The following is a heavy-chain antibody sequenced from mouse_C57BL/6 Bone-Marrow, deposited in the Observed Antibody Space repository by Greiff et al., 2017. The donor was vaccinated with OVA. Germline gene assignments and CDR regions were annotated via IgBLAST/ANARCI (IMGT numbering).Heavy chain of an antibody. J-gene: IGHJ3*01. V-gene: IGHV1-82*01. D-gene: IGHD1-1*01. Sequence: VQLQQSGPELVKPGASVKISCKASGYAFSSSWMNWVKQRPGKGLEWSGRIYPGDGDTNYNGKFKGKATLTADKSSSTAYMQLSSLTSEDSAVYFCAGGTTVVAKAYWGQGTLVTVSA. CDR2: IYPGDGDT. CDR1: GYAFSSSW. CDR3: AGGTTVVAKAY.